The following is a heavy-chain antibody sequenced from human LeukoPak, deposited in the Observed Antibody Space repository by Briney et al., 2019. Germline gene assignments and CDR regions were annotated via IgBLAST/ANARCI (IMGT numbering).Heavy chain of an antibody. V-gene: IGHV4-39*07. CDR1: GGSISSSSYY. Sequence: SETLSLTCTVSGGSISSSSYYWGWIRQPPGKGLEWIGSIYYSGSTYYNPSLKSRVTISVDTSKNQFSLKLSSVTAADTAVYYCARGRKPTYYYDSSGSYYFDYWGQGTLVTVSS. D-gene: IGHD3-22*01. CDR3: ARGRKPTYYYDSSGSYYFDY. J-gene: IGHJ4*02. CDR2: IYYSGST.